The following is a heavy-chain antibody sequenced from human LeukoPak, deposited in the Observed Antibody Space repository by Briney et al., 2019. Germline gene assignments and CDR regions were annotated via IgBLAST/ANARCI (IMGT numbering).Heavy chain of an antibody. CDR1: GYVFTSYG. D-gene: IGHD3-22*01. V-gene: IGHV1-18*01. CDR2: ISAYNGNT. CDR3: ATTYFDSSGYSTFDY. J-gene: IGHJ4*02. Sequence: ASVKVSCKASGYVFTSYGISWVRQAPGQGREWMGWISAYNGNTKYVPKVQDRVTMTTDTSTTTAYMELRSLRSDDTAVYYCATTYFDSSGYSTFDYWGQGTLVTVSS.